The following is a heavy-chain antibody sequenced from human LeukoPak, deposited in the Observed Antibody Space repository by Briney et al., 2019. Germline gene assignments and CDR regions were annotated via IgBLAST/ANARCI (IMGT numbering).Heavy chain of an antibody. CDR1: GFALSSYA. CDR2: TSSSDAGT. CDR3: TTDLRYFDRTGFAFDV. V-gene: IGHV3-23*01. D-gene: IGHD3-9*01. Sequence: GGSLRLSCAASGFALSSYAMSWVRQAPGKGLEWVSATSSSDAGTYHAESVRGRFTISRDNSKNTLYLQMNSLRADDAAVYYCTTDLRYFDRTGFAFDVWGQGTLVTVSS. J-gene: IGHJ3*01.